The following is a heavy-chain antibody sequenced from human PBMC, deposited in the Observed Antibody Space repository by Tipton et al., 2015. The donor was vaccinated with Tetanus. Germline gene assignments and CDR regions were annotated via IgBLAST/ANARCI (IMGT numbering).Heavy chain of an antibody. D-gene: IGHD3-3*01. V-gene: IGHV4-59*01. CDR3: ARGYDFLRGSTSLYHYCCGMDV. CDR2: IYYSGST. CDR1: GGSISSYY. Sequence: TLSLTCTVSGGSISSYYWSWIRQPPGKGLEWIGYIYYSGSTNYNPSLKSRVTISVDTSKNQFSLKLSSVTAADTAEYYCARGYDFLRGSTSLYHYCCGMDVWGQGTTVTVSS. J-gene: IGHJ6*02.